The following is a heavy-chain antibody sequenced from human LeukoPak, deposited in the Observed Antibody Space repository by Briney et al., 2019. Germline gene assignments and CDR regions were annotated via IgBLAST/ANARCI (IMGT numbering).Heavy chain of an antibody. D-gene: IGHD6-19*01. CDR3: VKGSSGWYGYLDY. V-gene: IGHV3-64D*06. Sequence: GGSLRLPCSASGFTFNTYAMHWVRQAPGKGLEYVSAISSNGGSTYYADSVKDRFTISRDNSKNTLYLQMSSLRPEDLAVYYCVKGSSGWYGYLDYWGQGTLVTVSS. CDR1: GFTFNTYA. J-gene: IGHJ4*02. CDR2: ISSNGGST.